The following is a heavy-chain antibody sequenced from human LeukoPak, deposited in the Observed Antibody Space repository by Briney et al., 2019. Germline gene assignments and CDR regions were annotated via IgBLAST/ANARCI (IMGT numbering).Heavy chain of an antibody. CDR1: GGSISSGGYS. CDR2: IYHSGST. Sequence: SETLSLTCAVSGGSISSGGYSWSWIRQPPGKGLEWIGYIYHSGSTYYNPSLKSRVTISVDRSKNQFSLKLSSVTAADTAVYYCARAPPYGSGSYWNYWGQGTLVTVSS. D-gene: IGHD3-10*01. J-gene: IGHJ4*02. V-gene: IGHV4-30-2*01. CDR3: ARAPPYGSGSYWNY.